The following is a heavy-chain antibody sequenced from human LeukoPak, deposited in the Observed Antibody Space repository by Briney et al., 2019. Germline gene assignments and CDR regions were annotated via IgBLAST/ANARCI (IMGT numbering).Heavy chain of an antibody. CDR2: LLYDGFSY. CDR3: ARSPSLRLLDYFDY. CDR1: GFTFSNFI. D-gene: IGHD2-15*01. J-gene: IGHJ4*02. V-gene: IGHV3-30-3*01. Sequence: PGGSLRLSCAASGFTFSNFIMHWVRQAPGKGLEWVAVLLYDGFSYYNTESVKGRFTISRDNSKNTLYLQMNSLRTEDTAVYYCARSPSLRLLDYFDYWGQGTLVTVSS.